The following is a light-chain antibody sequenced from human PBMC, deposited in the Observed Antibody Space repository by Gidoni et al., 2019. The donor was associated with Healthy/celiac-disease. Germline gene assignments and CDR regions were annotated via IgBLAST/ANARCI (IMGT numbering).Light chain of an antibody. J-gene: IGKJ4*01. CDR2: DAS. CDR3: QQRSNWPSLT. Sequence: VLTQSPATLPLSPGERATLACSASQSVSNDLAWYQKKPGQAPRLLIYDASNSATGSPARFSGSGSGTDFTLTNSSLEPEDFAVYYCQQRSNWPSLTFGGGTKVEIK. CDR1: QSVSND. V-gene: IGKV3-11*01.